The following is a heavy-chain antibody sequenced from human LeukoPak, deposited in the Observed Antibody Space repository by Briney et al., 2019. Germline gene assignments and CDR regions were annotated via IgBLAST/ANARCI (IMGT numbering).Heavy chain of an antibody. CDR2: INHSGRT. J-gene: IGHJ4*02. D-gene: IGHD2/OR15-2a*01. V-gene: IGHV4-34*01. Sequence: SETLSLTCAVYGGSFSGYYRSWIRQPPGKGLEWIAEINHSGRTNYNPSLKSRVTISVDTSKNQFSLNLRSVTAADTAVYYCARGGSTVMMLSYWGQGTLVTVSS. CDR3: ARGGSTVMMLSY. CDR1: GGSFSGYY.